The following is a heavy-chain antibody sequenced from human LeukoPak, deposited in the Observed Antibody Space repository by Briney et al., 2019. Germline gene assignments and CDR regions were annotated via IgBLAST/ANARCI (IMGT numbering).Heavy chain of an antibody. CDR3: ARDGRNFDSGSYYAVDY. CDR2: IIPILGIA. J-gene: IGHJ4*02. Sequence: SVKVSCKASGGTFSSYAISWVRQAPGQGLEWMGRIIPILGIANYAQKFQGRVTITADKSTSTAYMELSSLRSEDTAVYYCARDGRNFDSGSYYAVDYWGQGTLVTVSP. V-gene: IGHV1-69*04. D-gene: IGHD1-26*01. CDR1: GGTFSSYA.